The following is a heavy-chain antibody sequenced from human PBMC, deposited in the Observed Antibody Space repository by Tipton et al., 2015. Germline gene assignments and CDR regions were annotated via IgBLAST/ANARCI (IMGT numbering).Heavy chain of an antibody. CDR3: ARGGAAYYDYIWGTYRPYYFDY. J-gene: IGHJ4*02. CDR2: YYVGST. Sequence: GLVKPSETLSLTCTVSGGSISRYYWSWIRQPPGQGLEWIAYYYVGSTNYNPSLKSRVSISLDVSKNQFSLQLKSLTAADTAVYYCARGGAAYYDYIWGTYRPYYFDYWGQGTLVTVSS. CDR1: GGSISRYY. D-gene: IGHD3-16*02. V-gene: IGHV4-59*01.